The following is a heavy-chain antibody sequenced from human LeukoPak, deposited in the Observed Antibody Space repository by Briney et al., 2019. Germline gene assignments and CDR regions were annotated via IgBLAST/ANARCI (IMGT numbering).Heavy chain of an antibody. CDR2: ISSSGSTI. J-gene: IGHJ4*02. V-gene: IGHV3-48*03. Sequence: GGSLRLSCAASGFTFSSYEMNWVRQAPGKGLEWVSYISSSGSTIYYADSVKGRFTISRDNAKNSLYLQMNSLRAEDTAVYYCARETDYDFWSGYLLYWGQGTLVTVSS. CDR3: ARETDYDFWSGYLLY. CDR1: GFTFSSYE. D-gene: IGHD3-3*01.